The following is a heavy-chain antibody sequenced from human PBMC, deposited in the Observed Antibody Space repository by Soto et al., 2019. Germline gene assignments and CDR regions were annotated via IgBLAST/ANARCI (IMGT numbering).Heavy chain of an antibody. CDR3: ASRVGIVVVPAAVYGMDV. J-gene: IGHJ6*02. CDR2: IIPIFGTA. V-gene: IGHV1-69*13. Sequence: WASVKVSCKASGGTFSSYAISWVRQAPGQGLEWMGGIIPIFGTANYAQKFQGRVTITADESTSTAYMELSSLRSEDTAVYYCASRVGIVVVPAAVYGMDVWGQGTTVTVSS. D-gene: IGHD2-2*03. CDR1: GGTFSSYA.